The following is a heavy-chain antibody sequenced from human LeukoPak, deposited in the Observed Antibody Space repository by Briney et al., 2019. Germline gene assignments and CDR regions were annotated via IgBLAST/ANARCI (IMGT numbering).Heavy chain of an antibody. Sequence: GGSLRLSCAASGFTFSSTWMSWVRQSPGKGLEWVANIRQEGSDRYYIDSVRGRFTISRDNAKNSLSLQMNSLRVEDTAVYYCARDRDCGDGGCYPHFDYWGQGVQVTVSS. CDR1: GFTFSSTW. CDR3: ARDRDCGDGGCYPHFDY. D-gene: IGHD2-15*01. J-gene: IGHJ4*02. V-gene: IGHV3-7*01. CDR2: IRQEGSDR.